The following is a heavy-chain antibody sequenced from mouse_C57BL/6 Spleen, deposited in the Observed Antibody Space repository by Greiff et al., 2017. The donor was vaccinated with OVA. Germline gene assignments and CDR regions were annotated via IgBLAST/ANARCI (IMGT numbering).Heavy chain of an antibody. CDR3: ARSSGVVARYFDY. D-gene: IGHD1-1*01. CDR1: GYTFTSYW. V-gene: IGHV1-55*01. Sequence: VQLQQPGAELVKPGASVKMSCKASGYTFTSYWLTWVKQRPGQGLEWIGDFYPGSGSTNYNEKFKSKATLTVDTSSSTAYMQLSSLTSEDSAVYYCARSSGVVARYFDYWGQGTTLTVSS. J-gene: IGHJ2*01. CDR2: FYPGSGST.